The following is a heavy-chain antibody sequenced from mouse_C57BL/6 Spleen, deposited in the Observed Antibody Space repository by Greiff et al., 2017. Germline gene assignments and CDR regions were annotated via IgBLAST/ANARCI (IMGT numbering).Heavy chain of an antibody. CDR1: GYTFTSYW. D-gene: IGHD3-2*02. J-gene: IGHJ4*01. CDR3: ARRGEQLRLPDAMDY. CDR2: INPSNGGT. V-gene: IGHV1-53*01. Sequence: QVQLQQPGTELVKPGASVKLSCKASGYTFTSYWMHWVKQRPGQGLEWIGNINPSNGGTNYNEKFKSKATLTVDKSSSTAYMQLSSLTSEDSAVYDCARRGEQLRLPDAMDYWGQGTSVTVSS.